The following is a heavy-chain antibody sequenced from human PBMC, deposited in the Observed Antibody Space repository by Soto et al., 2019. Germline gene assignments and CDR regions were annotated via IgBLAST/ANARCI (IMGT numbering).Heavy chain of an antibody. D-gene: IGHD2-15*01. V-gene: IGHV4-34*01. CDR1: GGSFSGYY. CDR3: ARGRQRYCSGGSCYSNWFDP. Sequence: SETLSLTCAVYGGSFSGYYWSWIRQPPGKGLEWIGEINHSGSTNYNPSLKSRVTISVDTSKNQFSLKLSSVTAADTAVYYCARGRQRYCSGGSCYSNWFDPWGQGTLV. J-gene: IGHJ5*02. CDR2: INHSGST.